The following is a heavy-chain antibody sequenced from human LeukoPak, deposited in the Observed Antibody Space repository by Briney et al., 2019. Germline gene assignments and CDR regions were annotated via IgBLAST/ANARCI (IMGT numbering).Heavy chain of an antibody. J-gene: IGHJ4*02. V-gene: IGHV3-23*01. D-gene: IGHD4-23*01. CDR2: ISGSGEKT. CDR3: AKVRSLDGGNSNGYFDF. CDR1: GFTFSSYA. Sequence: PGGSLRLSCGASGFTFSSYAMSWVRQAPGKGLEWVSLISGSGEKTCYADSVKGRFTISRDNSDNTLYLQMNSLRAEDTAVFYYAKVRSLDGGNSNGYFDFWGQGTLVTVSS.